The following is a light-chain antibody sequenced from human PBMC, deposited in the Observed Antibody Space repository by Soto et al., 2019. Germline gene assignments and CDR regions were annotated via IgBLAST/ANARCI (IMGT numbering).Light chain of an antibody. J-gene: IGKJ2*01. Sequence: DIQMTQSPSSLSASVGDRVAITCRASQSIASYLNWYQQKPGRGPTLLIFEASTLQDGVPSSFSGSGSGTDFTLTISSLQPEDFATYYCQQSYSTPYTFGQGTKLDIK. V-gene: IGKV1-39*01. CDR2: EAS. CDR3: QQSYSTPYT. CDR1: QSIASY.